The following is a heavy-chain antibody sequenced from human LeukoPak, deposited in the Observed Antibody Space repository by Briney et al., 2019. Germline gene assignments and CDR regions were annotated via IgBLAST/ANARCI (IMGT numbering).Heavy chain of an antibody. Sequence: GGSLRLSCVASGLAFSRWGIHWVCQAPGKGLEWVAFITHDGSNKYYGDSVKGRFTISRDDSKSTLYLQMNSLRSEDTAVYYCVKDPPLLAGAFDLWGQGTVVTVSS. CDR1: GLAFSRWG. V-gene: IGHV3-30*02. CDR2: ITHDGSNK. J-gene: IGHJ3*01. D-gene: IGHD3-3*02. CDR3: VKDPPLLAGAFDL.